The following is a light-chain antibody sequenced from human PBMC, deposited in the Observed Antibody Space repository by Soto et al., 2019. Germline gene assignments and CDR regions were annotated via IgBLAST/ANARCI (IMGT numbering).Light chain of an antibody. CDR1: QSVSSSF. CDR3: QQYGSLPIT. J-gene: IGKJ5*01. V-gene: IGKV3-20*01. Sequence: ENVLTQSPGTLSLSPGERATLSCRASQSVSSSFVAWYQQKPGQAPRLVIYGAARRATGIPDRFSGSGSGTDFTLTISRLEPEDFAVYYCQQYGSLPITFGQGTRLEIK. CDR2: GAA.